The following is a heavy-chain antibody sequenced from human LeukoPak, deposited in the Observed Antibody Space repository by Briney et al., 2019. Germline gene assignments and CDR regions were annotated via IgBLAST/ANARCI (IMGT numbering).Heavy chain of an antibody. CDR3: AKDIISSSWYFFDY. CDR2: IRYDGSKK. D-gene: IGHD6-13*01. Sequence: GGSLRLSCAASGFTFSSYGMHWVRQAPGKGLEWVAFIRYDGSKKYYADSVKGRFTVSRDNSKNSLYLQMNSLRTEDTALYYCAKDIISSSWYFFDYWGQGTLVTVSS. CDR1: GFTFSSYG. V-gene: IGHV3-30*02. J-gene: IGHJ4*02.